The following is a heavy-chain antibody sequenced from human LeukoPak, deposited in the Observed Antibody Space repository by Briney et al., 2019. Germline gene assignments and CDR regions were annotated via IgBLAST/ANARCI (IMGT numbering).Heavy chain of an antibody. CDR1: GYTFTGYY. CDR2: ISAYNGNT. J-gene: IGHJ3*02. CDR3: ARAPEIGDAFDI. Sequence: GASVKVSCKASGYTFTGYYMHWVRQAPGQGLEWMGWISAYNGNTNYAQKLQGRVTMTTDTSTSTAYMELRSLRSDDTAVYYCARAPEIGDAFDIWGQGTTVTISS. D-gene: IGHD1-14*01. V-gene: IGHV1-18*04.